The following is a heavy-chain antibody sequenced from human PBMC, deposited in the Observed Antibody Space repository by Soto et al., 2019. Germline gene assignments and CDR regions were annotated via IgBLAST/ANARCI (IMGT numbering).Heavy chain of an antibody. D-gene: IGHD3-10*01. J-gene: IGHJ6*02. CDR1: GGSISSSNW. CDR3: ARVTMVRGGNHYYYYGMDV. CDR2: TYHRGST. V-gene: IGHV4-4*02. Sequence: KTSETLSLTCAVSGGSISSSNWWGWVRQPPGKGLEWIEETYHRGSTNYNPSLKSRVAISVDKSKSQFSLKLSSVTAADTAVYYCARVTMVRGGNHYYYYGMDVWGQGTPVTVSS.